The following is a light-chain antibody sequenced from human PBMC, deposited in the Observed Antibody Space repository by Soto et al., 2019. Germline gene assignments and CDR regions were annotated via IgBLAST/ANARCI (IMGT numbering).Light chain of an antibody. V-gene: IGLV1-44*01. CDR3: ATWADSLNGVV. J-gene: IGLJ2*01. Sequence: QSVLTQPPSASGTPGQTITISCSGSDSDIGSHSVDWYQQFPGRTPRLLINSNDQRPSGVPDRFSGSKSGTSATLAISGLRSEDECDYYCATWADSLNGVVFGGGTKLTVL. CDR1: DSDIGSHS. CDR2: SND.